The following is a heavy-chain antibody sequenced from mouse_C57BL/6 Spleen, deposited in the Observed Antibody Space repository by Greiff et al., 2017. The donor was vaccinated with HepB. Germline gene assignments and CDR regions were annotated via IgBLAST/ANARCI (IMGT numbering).Heavy chain of an antibody. D-gene: IGHD1-1*01. CDR3: TRSDGSGYFDY. Sequence: QVQLQQSGAELVKPGASVTLSCKASGYTFTDYEMHWVKQKPVHGLEWIGTIYPETGGTEYNEKFKGKAILTADKSSSTAYMELSSLTSEDSAVYCCTRSDGSGYFDYWGQGTTLTVSS. V-gene: IGHV1-15*01. CDR1: GYTFTDYE. J-gene: IGHJ2*01. CDR2: IYPETGGT.